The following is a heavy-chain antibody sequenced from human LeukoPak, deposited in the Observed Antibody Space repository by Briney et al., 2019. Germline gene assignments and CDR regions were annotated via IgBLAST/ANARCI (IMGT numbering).Heavy chain of an antibody. CDR2: ISSSGSTI. Sequence: GGSLRLSCEASGFTFRSYWMHWVRQAPGKGLVWVSYISSSGSTIYYADSVKGRFTISRDNAKNSLYLQMNSLRAEDTAVYYCARPYYDILTGPDAFDIWGQGTMVTVSS. J-gene: IGHJ3*02. V-gene: IGHV3-48*04. CDR3: ARPYYDILTGPDAFDI. D-gene: IGHD3-9*01. CDR1: GFTFRSYW.